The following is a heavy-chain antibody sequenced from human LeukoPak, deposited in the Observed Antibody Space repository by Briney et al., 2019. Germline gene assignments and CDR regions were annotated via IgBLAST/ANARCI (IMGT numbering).Heavy chain of an antibody. J-gene: IGHJ5*02. D-gene: IGHD3-10*01. Sequence: SVKVSCKASGGTFSSHAISWVRQAPGQGLEWMGGIIPIFGTANYAQKFQGRVTITADESTSTAYMELSSLRSDDTAVYYCARGLRAYYGSGSYIWFDPWGQGTLVTVSS. CDR3: ARGLRAYYGSGSYIWFDP. V-gene: IGHV1-69*13. CDR2: IIPIFGTA. CDR1: GGTFSSHA.